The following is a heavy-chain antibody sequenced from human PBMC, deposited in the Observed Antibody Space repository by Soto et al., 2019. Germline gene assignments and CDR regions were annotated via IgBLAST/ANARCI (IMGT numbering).Heavy chain of an antibody. CDR3: ARGLRYCSGGSCYYLSWFDP. CDR2: INHSGST. D-gene: IGHD2-15*01. Sequence: QVQLQQWGAGLLKPSETLSLTCAVYGGSFSGYYWSWIRQPPGKGLEWIEEINHSGSTNYNPSLKSRVTISVDTSKNQFSLKLSSVTAADTAVYYCARGLRYCSGGSCYYLSWFDPWGQGTLVTVSS. CDR1: GGSFSGYY. J-gene: IGHJ5*02. V-gene: IGHV4-34*01.